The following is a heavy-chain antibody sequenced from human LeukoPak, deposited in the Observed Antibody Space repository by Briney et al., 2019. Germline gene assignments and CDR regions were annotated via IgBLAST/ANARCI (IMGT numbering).Heavy chain of an antibody. J-gene: IGHJ4*02. CDR1: GFTFSSYA. D-gene: IGHD3-10*02. V-gene: IGHV3-23*01. CDR3: ARGGLFAYYFDY. Sequence: PGGSLRLSCAASGFTFSSYAMSWVRQAPGKGLEWVSAISGSGGSTYYAHSVKGRFTISRDNSKNTLYLQMNSLRAEDTAVYYCARGGLFAYYFDYWGQGTLVTVSS. CDR2: ISGSGGST.